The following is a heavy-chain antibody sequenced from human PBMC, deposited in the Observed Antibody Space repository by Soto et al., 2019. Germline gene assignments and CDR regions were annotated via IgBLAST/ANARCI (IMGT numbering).Heavy chain of an antibody. Sequence: PGGSLRLSCAASGFTFSSYDMHWVRQATGKGLEWVSAIGTAGDTYYPGSVKGRFTISRENAKNSLYLQMNSLRAGDTAVYYCARAVTYHYYMDVRGKGTTVTVSS. V-gene: IGHV3-13*01. J-gene: IGHJ6*03. CDR3: ARAVTYHYYMDV. D-gene: IGHD4-4*01. CDR1: GFTFSSYD. CDR2: IGTAGDT.